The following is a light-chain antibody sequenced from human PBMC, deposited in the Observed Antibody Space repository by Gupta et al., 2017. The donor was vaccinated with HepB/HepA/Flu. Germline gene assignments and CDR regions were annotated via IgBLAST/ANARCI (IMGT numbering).Light chain of an antibody. Sequence: SYELTQPPSLSVSPGQPASITCSGDKLGDKYVCWYQQKSGQSPVLVIYQDSKRPSGIPERFSGSNSGNTATLTIGGTQALDEADYYWQSWDSSTVVFGGGTKLTVL. V-gene: IGLV3-1*01. J-gene: IGLJ2*01. CDR3: QSWDSSTVV. CDR2: QDS. CDR1: KLGDKY.